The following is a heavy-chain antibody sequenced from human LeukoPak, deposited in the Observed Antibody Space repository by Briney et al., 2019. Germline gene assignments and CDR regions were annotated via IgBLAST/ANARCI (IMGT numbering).Heavy chain of an antibody. CDR3: VGGDY. CDR1: GFSVSDSF. V-gene: IGHV3-7*01. Sequence: GGSLRLSCAASGFSVSDSFMNWVRQAPGKGLECVANINQDGSDKYYVDSVKGRFTISRDNTKNSLYLQMNSLRAEDTAVYYCVGGDYWGQGTLVTVSS. J-gene: IGHJ4*02. CDR2: INQDGSDK.